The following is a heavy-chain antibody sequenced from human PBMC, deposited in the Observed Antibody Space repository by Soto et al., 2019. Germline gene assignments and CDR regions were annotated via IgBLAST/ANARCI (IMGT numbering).Heavy chain of an antibody. CDR3: ARQIYDSDSGPNFQYYFDS. CDR2: IYPSDSQT. D-gene: IGHD3-22*01. V-gene: IGHV5-51*01. Sequence: GESLKISCEGSGYTFANYWVGWVRQMPGKGLEWMGIIYPSDSQTYYSPSFRGHVTISAAKSITTVFLQWSSLRASDTAMYYCARQIYDSDSGPNFQYYFDSWGQGTLVTVSS. J-gene: IGHJ4*02. CDR1: GYTFANYW.